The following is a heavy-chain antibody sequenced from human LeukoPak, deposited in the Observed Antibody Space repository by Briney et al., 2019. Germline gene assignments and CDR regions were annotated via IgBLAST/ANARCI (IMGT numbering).Heavy chain of an antibody. Sequence: GGSLRLSCAASGFTFSSYSMNWVRQAPGKGLEWVSSISSSSSYIYYADPVKGRFTISRDNAKNSLYLQMNSLRAEDTAVYYCARGYDWDHFDYWGQGTLVTVSS. V-gene: IGHV3-21*01. CDR2: ISSSSSYI. D-gene: IGHD5-12*01. J-gene: IGHJ4*02. CDR3: ARGYDWDHFDY. CDR1: GFTFSSYS.